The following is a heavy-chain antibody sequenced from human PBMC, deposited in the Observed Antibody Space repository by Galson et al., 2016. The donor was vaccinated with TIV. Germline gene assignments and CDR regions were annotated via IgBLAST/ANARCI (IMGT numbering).Heavy chain of an antibody. J-gene: IGHJ6*02. V-gene: IGHV3-66*02. CDR3: ARERRFCGNECYLHYFYGMDV. CDR2: TSSDGTT. CDR1: GFTVSSNY. D-gene: IGHD2-21*01. Sequence: SLRLSCAASGFTVSSNYMNWVRQAPGKGLGWVAITSSDGTTHYADSVKGRFTMSRDNSMNTLYLQMNSLGTEDTAVYFCARERRFCGNECYLHYFYGMDVWGHGTTVTVSS.